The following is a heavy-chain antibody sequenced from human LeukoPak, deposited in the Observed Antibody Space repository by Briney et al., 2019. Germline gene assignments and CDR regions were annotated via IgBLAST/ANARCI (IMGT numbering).Heavy chain of an antibody. CDR1: GYTFTSFY. D-gene: IGHD3-10*01. J-gene: IGHJ4*02. V-gene: IGHV1-46*01. CDR3: ARDYHGSGSLTTFDY. Sequence: ASVKVSCKASGYTFTSFYMHWVRQAPGQGLEWLGIINPTGGSASSAQKLQGRVTLTRDTSTSTVYMELSSLRSEDTAVYYCARDYHGSGSLTTFDYWGQGTLVTVSS. CDR2: INPTGGSA.